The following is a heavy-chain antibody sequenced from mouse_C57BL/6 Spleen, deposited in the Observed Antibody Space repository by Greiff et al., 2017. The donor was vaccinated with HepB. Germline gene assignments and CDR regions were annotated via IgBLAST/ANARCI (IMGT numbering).Heavy chain of an antibody. CDR1: GYAFSSSW. D-gene: IGHD1-3*01. Sequence: VQLQQSGPELVKPGASVKISCKASGYAFSSSWMNWVKQRPGKGLEWIGRIYPGDGDTNYNGKFKGKATLTADKSSSTAYMQLSSLTSEDSAVYFCARESPLNYWFAYGGQGTLVTVAA. J-gene: IGHJ3*01. CDR2: IYPGDGDT. V-gene: IGHV1-82*01. CDR3: ARESPLNYWFAY.